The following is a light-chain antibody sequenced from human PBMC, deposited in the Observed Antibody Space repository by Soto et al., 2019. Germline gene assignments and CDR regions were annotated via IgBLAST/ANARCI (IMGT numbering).Light chain of an antibody. CDR2: RAS. Sequence: DIQMTQSPFTLSASVADRLTITCRASQSISRWLAWYQQKPGKAPKLLIYRASSLESGVPSRFSGSGSGTDFTLTISGLQSDDSATYYCQQYQTWTFGQGTKVEIK. CDR3: QQYQTWT. V-gene: IGKV1-5*03. CDR1: QSISRW. J-gene: IGKJ1*01.